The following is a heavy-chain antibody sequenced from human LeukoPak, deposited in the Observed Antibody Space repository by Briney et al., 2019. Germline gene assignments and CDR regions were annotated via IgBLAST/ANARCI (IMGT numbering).Heavy chain of an antibody. CDR2: IYTSGST. D-gene: IGHD1-26*01. CDR1: GGSISSGSYY. V-gene: IGHV4-61*02. J-gene: IGHJ2*01. CDR3: ARGVGAGGFDL. Sequence: SETLSLTCTVSGGSISSGSYYWSWIRQPAGKGLEWIGRIYTSGSTNYNPSLKSRVTISVDTSKNQFSLKLSSVTAADTAVYYCARGVGAGGFDLWGRGTPVTVSS.